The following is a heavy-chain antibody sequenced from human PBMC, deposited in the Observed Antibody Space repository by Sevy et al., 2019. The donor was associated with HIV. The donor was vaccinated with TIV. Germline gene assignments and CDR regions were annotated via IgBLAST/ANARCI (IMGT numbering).Heavy chain of an antibody. CDR2: INHSGST. CDR1: GGSFSGYY. V-gene: IGHV4-34*01. D-gene: IGHD1-20*01. Sequence: SETLSLTCAVYGGSFSGYYWSWIRQPPGKGLEWIGEINHSGSTNYNPSLKSRVTISADTSKNQFSLKLSSVTAADTAVYYCARGGLEVTGTTDYYGMDVWGQGTTVTVSS. J-gene: IGHJ6*02. CDR3: ARGGLEVTGTTDYYGMDV.